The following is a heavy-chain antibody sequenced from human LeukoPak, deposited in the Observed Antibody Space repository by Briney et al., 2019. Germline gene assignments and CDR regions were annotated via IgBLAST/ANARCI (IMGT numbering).Heavy chain of an antibody. D-gene: IGHD7-27*01. V-gene: IGHV3-23*01. J-gene: IGHJ5*02. CDR3: SKGNWGGS. CDR1: GFTFSMYA. Sequence: QPGRSLRLSCAASGFTFSMYAMNWVRQAPGKGLEWASAIGASGGNTDYADSVKGRFTISRDNSKSTLYLQMNSLRAEDTAVYYCSKGNWGGSWGQGTLVTVSS. CDR2: IGASGGNT.